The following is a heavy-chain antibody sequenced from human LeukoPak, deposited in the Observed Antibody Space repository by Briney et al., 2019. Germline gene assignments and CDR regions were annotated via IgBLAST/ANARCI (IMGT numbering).Heavy chain of an antibody. Sequence: GESLKISCKASGYTFSNYWIGWVRQMPGKGLEWMGIIYPGDSDTRYSPSFQGQVTISADKSISTAYLQWSSLKASDTAMYYCARYNNWFDPWGQGTLVTVSS. CDR3: ARYNNWFDP. CDR1: GYTFSNYW. CDR2: IYPGDSDT. J-gene: IGHJ5*02. V-gene: IGHV5-51*01.